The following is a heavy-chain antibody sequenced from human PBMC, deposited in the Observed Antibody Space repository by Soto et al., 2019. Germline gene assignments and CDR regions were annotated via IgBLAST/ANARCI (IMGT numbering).Heavy chain of an antibody. CDR2: IIPILGIA. V-gene: IGHV1-69*02. CDR1: GGTFSSYT. J-gene: IGHJ6*03. Sequence: QVQLVQSGAEVKKPGSSVKVSCKASGGTFSSYTISWVRQAPGQGLEWMGRIIPILGIANYAQKFQGRVTITADKSTSTAYMELSSLRSEDTAVYYFARGPWNYYYYYMDVWGKGTTVTVSS. CDR3: ARGPWNYYYYYMDV. D-gene: IGHD5-12*01.